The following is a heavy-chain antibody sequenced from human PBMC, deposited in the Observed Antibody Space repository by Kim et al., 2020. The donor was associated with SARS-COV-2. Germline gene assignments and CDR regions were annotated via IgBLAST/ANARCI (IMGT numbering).Heavy chain of an antibody. CDR3: ARSGYSYGSRFDY. Sequence: YAQKLQGRVTMTTDTSTSTAYMELRSLRSDDTAVYYCARSGYSYGSRFDYWGQGTLVTVSS. V-gene: IGHV1-18*01. D-gene: IGHD5-18*01. J-gene: IGHJ4*02.